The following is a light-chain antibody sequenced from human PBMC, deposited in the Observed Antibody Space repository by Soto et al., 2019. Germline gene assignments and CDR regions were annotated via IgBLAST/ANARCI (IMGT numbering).Light chain of an antibody. CDR1: QSVSSSY. Sequence: EIVLTQSPGTLSLSPGERATLSCRASQSVSSSYLAWYQQKPGQAPRLLIYGASNKATGIPARFSGSGSGTEFTLTISSLQSEDFEVYYCQQYNHWPPWTFGQGTKVDIK. CDR2: GAS. J-gene: IGKJ1*01. V-gene: IGKV3D-15*01. CDR3: QQYNHWPPWT.